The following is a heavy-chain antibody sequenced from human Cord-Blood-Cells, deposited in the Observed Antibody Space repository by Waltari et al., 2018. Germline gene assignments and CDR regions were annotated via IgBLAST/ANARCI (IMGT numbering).Heavy chain of an antibody. CDR2: IIPIFGTA. J-gene: IGHJ5*02. D-gene: IGHD6-6*01. CDR1: GGTFSSYA. CDR3: AREMSRSSSSWFDP. Sequence: QVQLVQSGAEVKKPGSSVKVSCKASGGTFSSYAISWVRQAPGQGLEWMGGIIPIFGTANDAQKSQGRVTITADKSTSKADIELSSLRSEDTAVYDGAREMSRSSSSWFDPWGQGTLVTVSS. V-gene: IGHV1-69*06.